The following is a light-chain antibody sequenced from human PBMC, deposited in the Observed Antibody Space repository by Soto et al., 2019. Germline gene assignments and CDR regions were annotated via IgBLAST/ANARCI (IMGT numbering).Light chain of an antibody. CDR2: AES. CDR1: QGIAGS. Sequence: DIQLTQSPSFLSASVGDRVTITCRASQGIAGSLAWYQQKPGKPPKLLIYAESTLQSGVPSRFSGSGSGTRGTLTISSLQPEDFATYYCQQAHSFPYTFGQGTKLEIK. CDR3: QQAHSFPYT. J-gene: IGKJ2*01. V-gene: IGKV1-9*01.